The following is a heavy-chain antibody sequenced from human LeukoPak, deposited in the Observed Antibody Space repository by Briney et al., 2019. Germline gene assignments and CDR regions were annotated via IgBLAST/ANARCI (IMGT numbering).Heavy chain of an antibody. Sequence: GGSLRLSCVASGFTFSSNAMSWVRQAPGKGLEWVSSISGSGDRTYYADSVKGRFTISRDNSKNTLYLQMNSLRAEDTAVYYCAKEGARARRYFDYWGQGTLVTVSS. J-gene: IGHJ4*02. CDR2: ISGSGDRT. D-gene: IGHD1-26*01. CDR1: GFTFSSNA. V-gene: IGHV3-23*01. CDR3: AKEGARARRYFDY.